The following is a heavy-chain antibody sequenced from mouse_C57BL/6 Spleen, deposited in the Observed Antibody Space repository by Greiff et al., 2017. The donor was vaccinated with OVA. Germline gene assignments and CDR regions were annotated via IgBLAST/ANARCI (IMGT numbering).Heavy chain of an antibody. V-gene: IGHV1-81*01. CDR3: ARCDCDY. J-gene: IGHJ2*01. CDR2: IYPRNGNT. CDR1: GYTFTSYG. Sequence: QVQLQQSGAELARPGASVKLSCKASGYTFTSYGISWVKQRPVQGLEWIGEIYPRNGNTYYNEQFKGKATLTAYKSSSTAYMELRSLTSEDAAVYVCARCDCDYWGQGTTLTVSS.